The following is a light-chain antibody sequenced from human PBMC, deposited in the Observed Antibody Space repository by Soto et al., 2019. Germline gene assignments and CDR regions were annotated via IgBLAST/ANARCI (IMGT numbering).Light chain of an antibody. V-gene: IGKV1-5*01. Sequence: IQMTQSPSTLSASVGDSITITCRASQTISSWLAWYQQKPGKAPKVLIYDASSLASGVPSRFSSSGFGTEFTLTITRLQPDDFATYYCQQYQSYSKTFSQGTKVDIK. CDR3: QQYQSYSKT. CDR1: QTISSW. J-gene: IGKJ1*01. CDR2: DAS.